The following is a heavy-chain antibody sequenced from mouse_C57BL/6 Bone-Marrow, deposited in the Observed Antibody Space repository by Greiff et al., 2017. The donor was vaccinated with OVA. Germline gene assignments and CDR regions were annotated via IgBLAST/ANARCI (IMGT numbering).Heavy chain of an antibody. V-gene: IGHV1-14*01. J-gene: IGHJ3*01. D-gene: IGHD1-1*01. Sequence: VQLKESGPELVKPGASVKMSCKASGYTFTSYVMHWVKQKPGQGLEWIGYIYPYNDGTKYNEKFKGKATLTSDKSSSTAYMELSSLTSEDSAVYYCARGDYYGSSYGFAYWGQGTLVTVSA. CDR1: GYTFTSYV. CDR2: IYPYNDGT. CDR3: ARGDYYGSSYGFAY.